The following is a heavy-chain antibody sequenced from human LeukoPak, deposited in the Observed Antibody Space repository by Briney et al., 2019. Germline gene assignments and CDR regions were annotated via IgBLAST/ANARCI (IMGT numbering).Heavy chain of an antibody. Sequence: GRSLRLSCTASGFTFGDYAMSWFRQAPGKGLEWVGFIRSKAYGGTTEYAASVKGRFTISRDDSKSIAYLRMNSLKTEDTAVYYCTRVAATRPPDYWGQGTLVTVSS. V-gene: IGHV3-49*03. CDR3: TRVAATRPPDY. CDR1: GFTFGDYA. J-gene: IGHJ4*02. D-gene: IGHD2-15*01. CDR2: IRSKAYGGTT.